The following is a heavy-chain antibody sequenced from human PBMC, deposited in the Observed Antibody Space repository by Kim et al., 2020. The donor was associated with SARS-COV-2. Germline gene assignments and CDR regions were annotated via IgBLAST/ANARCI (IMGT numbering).Heavy chain of an antibody. J-gene: IGHJ5*02. Sequence: SVKGRFTISRDNAKNSLYLQMNSLRAEDTALYYCAKGPRFFDSNEAKFDPWGQGTLVTVSS. D-gene: IGHD4-4*01. CDR3: AKGPRFFDSNEAKFDP. V-gene: IGHV3-9*01.